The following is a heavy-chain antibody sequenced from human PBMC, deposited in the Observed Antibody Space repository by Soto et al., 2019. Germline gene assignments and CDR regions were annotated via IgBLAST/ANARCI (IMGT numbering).Heavy chain of an antibody. V-gene: IGHV3-48*01. D-gene: IGHD1-26*01. CDR1: GFIFSRYT. CDR3: ANSVLISRGYGAL. CDR2: IDNTGSSI. J-gene: IGHJ2*01. Sequence: EVQLVESGGGLVQPGGSLRLSCAASGFIFSRYTMNWVRQAPGKGLEWISHIDNTGSSIYYAVSVKGRFTISRDNAKNSLYLQLNSLRAEDTAVYFCANSVLISRGYGALWGRGTLVTVSS.